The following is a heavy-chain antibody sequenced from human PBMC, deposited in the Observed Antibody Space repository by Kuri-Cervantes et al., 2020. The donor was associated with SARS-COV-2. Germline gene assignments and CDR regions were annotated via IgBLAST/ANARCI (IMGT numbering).Heavy chain of an antibody. Sequence: GESLKISCAASGLSITNYYMHWNRQAQGKGPESVADIRYEGSNKHYSDSVKGRFTISRDNSKSMVYLQINSLRPEDTATYYCAKSRGRFWLSVSLSVLDPWGQGTLVTVSS. CDR2: IRYEGSNK. J-gene: IGHJ5*02. CDR1: GLSITNYY. D-gene: IGHD3-3*01. CDR3: AKSRGRFWLSVSLSVLDP. V-gene: IGHV3-30*18.